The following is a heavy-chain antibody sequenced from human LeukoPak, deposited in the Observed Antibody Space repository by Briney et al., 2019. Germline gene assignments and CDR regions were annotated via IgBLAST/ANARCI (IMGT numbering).Heavy chain of an antibody. D-gene: IGHD3-3*01. V-gene: IGHV1-46*01. CDR2: INPIGGVT. CDR3: ARGPFWSGYVCDY. J-gene: IGHJ4*02. Sequence: ASVKVSCKASGYSFTSSYLHWVRQAPGQGLEWMGVINPIGGVTNYAQKFQGRVTLTRDTSASTVYMELSSLRSEDTAVYYCARGPFWSGYVCDYWGQGTLVTVSS. CDR1: GYSFTSSY.